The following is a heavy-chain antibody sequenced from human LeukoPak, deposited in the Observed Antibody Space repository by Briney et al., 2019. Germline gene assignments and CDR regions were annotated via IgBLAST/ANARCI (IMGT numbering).Heavy chain of an antibody. CDR2: ISGSSSFI. CDR1: GFTFSSYN. J-gene: IGHJ4*02. V-gene: IGHV3-21*01. D-gene: IGHD2-2*01. CDR3: ARDRTYCSSSTCFFDY. Sequence: GGSLRLSCAASGFTFSSYNMNWVRQAPGKGLEWVSSISGSSSFISYADSMQGRFTISRDNARNSLYLQMNSLRAEDTAVYYCARDRTYCSSSTCFFDYWGQGTLVTVSS.